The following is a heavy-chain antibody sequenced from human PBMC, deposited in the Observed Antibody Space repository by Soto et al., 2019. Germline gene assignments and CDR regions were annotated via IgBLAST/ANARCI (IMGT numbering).Heavy chain of an antibody. J-gene: IGHJ6*02. V-gene: IGHV4-59*01. CDR1: GGSISSYY. CDR3: AREGVTPSYYYYYGMDV. CDR2: ISYSGST. Sequence: QVQLQESGPGLVKPSETLSLTCTVSGGSISSYYWSWIRQPPGKGLEWNGYISYSGSTNYNSSLKSRVTISVATSKNQFSLKLSSVTAADTAVYYCAREGVTPSYYYYYGMDVWGQGTTVTVSS. D-gene: IGHD5-18*01.